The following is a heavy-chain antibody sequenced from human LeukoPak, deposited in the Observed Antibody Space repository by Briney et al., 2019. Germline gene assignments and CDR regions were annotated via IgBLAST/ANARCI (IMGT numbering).Heavy chain of an antibody. D-gene: IGHD2-21*02. CDR3: ARDLRNLAYCGGDCFPNWFDP. CDR2: INPSGGST. J-gene: IGHJ5*02. Sequence: GASVKVSCKASGYTFTSYYMHWVRQAPGQGLEWMGIINPSGGSTSYAQKFQGRVTMTRDTSISTAYMELSRLRSDDTAVYYCARDLRNLAYCGGDCFPNWFDPWGQGTLVTVSS. V-gene: IGHV1-46*01. CDR1: GYTFTSYY.